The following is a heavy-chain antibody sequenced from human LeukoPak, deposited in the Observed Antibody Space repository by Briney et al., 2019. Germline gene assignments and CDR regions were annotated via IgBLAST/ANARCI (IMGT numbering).Heavy chain of an antibody. D-gene: IGHD4-17*01. CDR3: ARVVTTVTTSFAFDI. CDR1: GASMSSSNW. Sequence: PSGTLSLTCTVSGASMSSSNWWSWVCQPPVKGLEWIGEIYHSGSTNYNPSLKSRVTISVDKSKNQFSLKLSSVTAADTAVYYCARVVTTVTTSFAFDIWGQGTMVTVSS. J-gene: IGHJ3*02. CDR2: IYHSGST. V-gene: IGHV4-4*02.